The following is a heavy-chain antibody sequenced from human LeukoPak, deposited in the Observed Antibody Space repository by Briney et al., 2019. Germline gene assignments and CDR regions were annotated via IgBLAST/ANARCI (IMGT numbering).Heavy chain of an antibody. J-gene: IGHJ4*02. CDR2: ISSSGNAI. CDR3: ARSTIAFGGVIES. Sequence: GGSLRLSCEASGFTFTNHWMSWVRQAPGKGLEWVSYISSSGNAIYYADSVKGRFTISRDNAKSSLYLQMRSLRAEDTSVYYCARSTIAFGGVIESWGQGALVTVSS. CDR1: GFTFTNHW. D-gene: IGHD3-16*02. V-gene: IGHV3-48*04.